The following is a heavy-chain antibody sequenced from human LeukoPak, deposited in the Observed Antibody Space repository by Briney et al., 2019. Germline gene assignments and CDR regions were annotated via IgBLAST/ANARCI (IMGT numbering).Heavy chain of an antibody. CDR2: INHSGST. Sequence: SETLSLTCAVYGGSLSGYYWSWIRQPPGKGLEWIGEINHSGSTNYNPSLKSRVTISVDTSKNQFSLKPSSVTAADTAVYYCARGPYYYDSSGYYPPRDWGQGTLVTVSS. J-gene: IGHJ4*02. CDR3: ARGPYYYDSSGYYPPRD. CDR1: GGSLSGYY. V-gene: IGHV4-34*01. D-gene: IGHD3-22*01.